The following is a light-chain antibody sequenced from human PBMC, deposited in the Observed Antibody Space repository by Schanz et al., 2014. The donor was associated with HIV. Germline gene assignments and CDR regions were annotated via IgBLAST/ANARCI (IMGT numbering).Light chain of an antibody. CDR2: GAS. CDR3: QQYGNSPRT. V-gene: IGKV3-20*01. CDR1: QSVSSSY. Sequence: EIVLTQSPGTLSLSPGERATLSCRASQSVSSSYFAWYQQKPGQAPRLLIYGASIRATGIPDRFSGSGSGTDFTLTINSLEPEDFAVYYCQQYGNSPRTFGQGTKLEIK. J-gene: IGKJ2*02.